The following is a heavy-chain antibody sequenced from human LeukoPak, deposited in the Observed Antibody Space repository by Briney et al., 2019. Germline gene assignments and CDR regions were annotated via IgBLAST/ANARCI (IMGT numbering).Heavy chain of an antibody. CDR2: ISGSGGST. CDR3: AKDFYDFWSGYYVGDY. CDR1: GFTFSSYA. D-gene: IGHD3-3*01. J-gene: IGHJ4*02. V-gene: IGHV3-23*01. Sequence: GGSLRLSCAASGFTFSSYAMSWVRQAPGKGLEWVSAISGSGGSTYYADSVKGRFTISRDNSKNTLYLQMNSLRAEDTAVYYCAKDFYDFWSGYYVGDYWGQGTLVTVSS.